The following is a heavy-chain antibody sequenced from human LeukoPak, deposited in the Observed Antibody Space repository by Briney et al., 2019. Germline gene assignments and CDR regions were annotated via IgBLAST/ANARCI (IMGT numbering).Heavy chain of an antibody. J-gene: IGHJ4*02. CDR1: GYTLTELS. CDR2: FDPEDGET. Sequence: ASVKVSCKVSGYTLTELSIHWVRQGPGKGLEWMGGFDPEDGETIYAQKFQGRVTMTEDTSTDTAYMELSSLRSEDTAVYYCATALGYSYGFDYWGQGTLVTVSS. V-gene: IGHV1-24*01. D-gene: IGHD5-18*01. CDR3: ATALGYSYGFDY.